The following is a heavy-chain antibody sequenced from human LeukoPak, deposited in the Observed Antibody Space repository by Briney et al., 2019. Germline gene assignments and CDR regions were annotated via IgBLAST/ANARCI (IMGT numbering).Heavy chain of an antibody. CDR1: GCSISSYY. CDR3: ATLLTGDGNYYGMDV. J-gene: IGHJ6*02. Sequence: SETLSLTCAVYGCSISSYYWSWIQQPPGKGLEWIGYIYYSGGTNYNPSLKSRVTISVDTSKNQFSLKLSSVTAADTAVYYCATLLTGDGNYYGMDVWGQGTTVTVSS. V-gene: IGHV4-59*01. CDR2: IYYSGGT. D-gene: IGHD7-27*01.